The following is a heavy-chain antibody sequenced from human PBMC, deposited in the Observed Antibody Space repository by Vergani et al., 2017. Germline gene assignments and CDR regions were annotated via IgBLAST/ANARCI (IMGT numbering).Heavy chain of an antibody. J-gene: IGHJ4*02. CDR1: CVSLRSSTYY. D-gene: IGHD3-22*01. CDR2: IYYSGST. Sequence: LQLQESCPGLVQPSETLSLICTVSCVSLRSSTYYLGWLRQPPGKGLDWIGSIYYSGSTYYNPSLKSRVTRSVDTSKNQFSLKLRSVTAADTAVYYCARQARYYYDSSGDFDYWGQGTLVTVSS. CDR3: ARQARYYYDSSGDFDY. V-gene: IGHV4-39*01.